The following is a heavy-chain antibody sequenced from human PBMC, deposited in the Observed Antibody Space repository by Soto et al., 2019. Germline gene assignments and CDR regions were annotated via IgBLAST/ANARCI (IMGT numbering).Heavy chain of an antibody. V-gene: IGHV1-46*01. CDR3: ARDRGLYCSSTSCYLFDYYYGMDV. J-gene: IGHJ6*02. Sequence: ASVKVSCKASGYTFTSYYMHWVRQAPGQGLEWMGIINPSGGSTSYAQKFQGRVTMTRDTSTSTVYMELSSLRSEDTAVYYCARDRGLYCSSTSCYLFDYYYGMDVWGQGTTVTVSS. CDR2: INPSGGST. CDR1: GYTFTSYY. D-gene: IGHD2-2*01.